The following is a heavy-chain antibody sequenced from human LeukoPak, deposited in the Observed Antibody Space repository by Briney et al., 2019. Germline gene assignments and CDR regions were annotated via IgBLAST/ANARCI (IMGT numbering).Heavy chain of an antibody. CDR2: ISGSGGST. CDR1: GFTFSSYA. D-gene: IGHD6-13*01. J-gene: IGHJ4*02. V-gene: IGHV3-23*01. CDR3: AKYKDSSWYLDY. Sequence: GGSLRLSCAASGFTFSSYAMSWVRQAPGKGLEGVSAISGSGGSTYYADSVKGRFTISRDNSKNTLYLQMNSLRAEDTAVYYCAKYKDSSWYLDYWGQGTLVTVSS.